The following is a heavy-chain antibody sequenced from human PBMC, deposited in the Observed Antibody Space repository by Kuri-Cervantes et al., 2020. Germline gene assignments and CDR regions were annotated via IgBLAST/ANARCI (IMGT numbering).Heavy chain of an antibody. V-gene: IGHV4-59*01. CDR1: GGSISSYC. D-gene: IGHD1-14*01. J-gene: IGHJ5*02. Sequence: SETLSLTCTVSGGSISSYCWSWIRQPPGRGLEWIGYIYYSGSTNYNPSLKSRVTISVDTSKNQFSLKLSSVTAADTAVYYCAKTLPADWFDPWGQGTLVTVSS. CDR2: IYYSGST. CDR3: AKTLPADWFDP.